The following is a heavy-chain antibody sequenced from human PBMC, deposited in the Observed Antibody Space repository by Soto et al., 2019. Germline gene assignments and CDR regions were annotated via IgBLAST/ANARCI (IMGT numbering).Heavy chain of an antibody. CDR3: AIIGQQLPSYGLDV. D-gene: IGHD6-13*01. V-gene: IGHV1-69*01. CDR1: GGTFSTYA. Sequence: QVQLEQSGAEVRKPGSSVRVSCKSSGGTFSTYALNWVRQAPGQGLEWMGGIMPIFGTVKYAQKFQGRVTLSADESTNTAYMELTSLTSEDTAIYYCAIIGQQLPSYGLDVWGPGTTVTVSS. CDR2: IMPIFGTV. J-gene: IGHJ6*02.